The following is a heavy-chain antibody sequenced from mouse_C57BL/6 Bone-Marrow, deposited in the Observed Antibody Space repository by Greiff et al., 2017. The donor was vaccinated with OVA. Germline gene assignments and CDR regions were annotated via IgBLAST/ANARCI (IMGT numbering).Heavy chain of an antibody. Sequence: QVQLKESGPELVKPGASVKISCKASGYAFSSSWMNWVKQRPGKGLEWIGRIYPGDGDTNYNGKFKGKATLTADKSSSTAYLQLSSLTSEDSAVYFCARGDEAWLAYWGQGTLVTVSA. J-gene: IGHJ3*01. V-gene: IGHV1-82*01. CDR2: IYPGDGDT. CDR3: ARGDEAWLAY. CDR1: GYAFSSSW.